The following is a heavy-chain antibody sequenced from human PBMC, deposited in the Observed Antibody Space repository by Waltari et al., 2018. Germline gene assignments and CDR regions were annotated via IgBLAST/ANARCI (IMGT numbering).Heavy chain of an antibody. V-gene: IGHV1-69*12. Sequence: QVPLVQSGAEVKKPGSSVKVSCKASGGNFSSSAISGVRKAPGQGLEWMGGIIPIFGTANYAQKFQGRVTITADESTSTAYMELSSLRSEDTAVYYCAGANRAPFWYFDLWGRGTLVTVSS. CDR2: IIPIFGTA. CDR3: AGANRAPFWYFDL. CDR1: GGNFSSSA. J-gene: IGHJ2*01.